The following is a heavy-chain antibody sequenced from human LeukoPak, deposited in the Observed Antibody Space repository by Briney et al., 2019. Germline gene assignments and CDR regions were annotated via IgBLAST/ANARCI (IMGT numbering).Heavy chain of an antibody. CDR2: IKQDGSEK. CDR3: ARVTIPYYYYGMDV. Sequence: GGSLRLSCAASGFTFSSYAMSWVRQAPGKGLEWVANIKQDGSEKYYVDSVKGRFTISRDNAKNSLYLQMNSLRAEDTAVYYCARVTIPYYYYGMDVWGQGTTVTVSS. V-gene: IGHV3-7*01. D-gene: IGHD3-3*01. CDR1: GFTFSSYA. J-gene: IGHJ6*02.